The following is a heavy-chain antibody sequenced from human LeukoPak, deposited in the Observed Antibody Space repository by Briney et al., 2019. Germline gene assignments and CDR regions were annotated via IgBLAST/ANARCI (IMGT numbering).Heavy chain of an antibody. CDR2: VNADESRA. V-gene: IGHV3-74*01. Sequence: GGSLRLSCAASGLTVSSTYMSWVRQTPGKGLEWVSRVNADESRAIIADSVKGRFTISRDNARDTVYLQMNSLSVEDTAVYFCGSGITEEDSVAIEHWGQGTLVTVSS. J-gene: IGHJ1*01. CDR1: GLTVSSTY. CDR3: GSGITEEDSVAIEH. D-gene: IGHD1-14*01.